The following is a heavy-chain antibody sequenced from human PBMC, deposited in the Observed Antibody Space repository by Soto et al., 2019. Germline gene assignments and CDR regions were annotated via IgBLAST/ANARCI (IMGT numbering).Heavy chain of an antibody. CDR1: GFTVSTNY. Sequence: GGSLRLSCAASGFTVSTNYMSWVRQAPGKGLEWVSVIYSGGTTYFADSVKGRFTISRDNSKNTLYLQMSSLRAEDTAVYFCGGAASYSGLDVGGKGPRSTVPS. D-gene: IGHD3-16*01. CDR2: IYSGGTT. J-gene: IGHJ6*04. CDR3: GGAASYSGLDV. V-gene: IGHV3-53*01.